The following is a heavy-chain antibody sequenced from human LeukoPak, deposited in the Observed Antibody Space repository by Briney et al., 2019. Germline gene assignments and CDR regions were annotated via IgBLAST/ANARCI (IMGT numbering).Heavy chain of an antibody. CDR3: ARIHCSSTSCFGGLYYYYMDV. V-gene: IGHV1-69*13. J-gene: IGHJ6*03. CDR1: GGTFTSYA. D-gene: IGHD2-2*01. Sequence: ASEKLSCKASGGTFTSYAISWVRQAPGQGLEWMGGIIPIFGTANYAQKFQGRVTITADESTSTAYMELSSLRSEDTAVHYCARIHCSSTSCFGGLYYYYMDVWGKGTTVTVSS. CDR2: IIPIFGTA.